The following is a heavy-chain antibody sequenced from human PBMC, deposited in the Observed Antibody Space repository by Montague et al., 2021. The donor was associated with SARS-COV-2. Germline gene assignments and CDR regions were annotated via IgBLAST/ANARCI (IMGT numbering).Heavy chain of an antibody. CDR2: IYYSGST. Sequence: SETLSLTCTVSGGSISSSSYYWGWIRQPPGKGLEWIGSIYYSGSTYYNPSLKGRVTISVDTSKNQFSLKLSSVTAADTAVYYCARRPPITIFGVVIIGAWFDPWGQGTLVTVSS. CDR3: ARRPPITIFGVVIIGAWFDP. J-gene: IGHJ5*02. D-gene: IGHD3-3*01. V-gene: IGHV4-39*01. CDR1: GGSISSSSYY.